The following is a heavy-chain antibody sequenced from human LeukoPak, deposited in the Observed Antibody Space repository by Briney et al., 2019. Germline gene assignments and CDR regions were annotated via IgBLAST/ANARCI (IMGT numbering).Heavy chain of an antibody. D-gene: IGHD6-13*01. CDR2: IYYSGST. CDR3: ARVLTEYSSSRCPDF. J-gene: IGHJ4*02. Sequence: SETLSLTCTVSGDPISSYSDYKWTWIRQPPGKRLEWIGYIYYSGSTNYNPSLRSRVTISVDTSKNQFSLKLTSVTAADTAVYYCARVLTEYSSSRCPDFWGQGALVTVSS. CDR1: GDPISSYSDY. V-gene: IGHV4-61*08.